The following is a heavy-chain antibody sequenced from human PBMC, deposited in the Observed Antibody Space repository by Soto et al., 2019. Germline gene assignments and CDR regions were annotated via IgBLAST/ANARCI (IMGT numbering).Heavy chain of an antibody. Sequence: PSETLSLTCTVSGGSISSGGYYWSWIRQHPGKGLEWIGYIYYSGSTYYNPSLKSRVTISVDTSKNQFSLKLSSVTAADTAVYYCARDRAARPVNYYYYGTDVWGQGTTVTVSS. V-gene: IGHV4-31*03. CDR2: IYYSGST. J-gene: IGHJ6*02. D-gene: IGHD6-6*01. CDR1: GGSISSGGYY. CDR3: ARDRAARPVNYYYYGTDV.